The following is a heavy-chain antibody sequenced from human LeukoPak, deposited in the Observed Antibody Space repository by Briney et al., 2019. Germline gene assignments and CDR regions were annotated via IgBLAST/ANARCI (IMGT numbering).Heavy chain of an antibody. J-gene: IGHJ4*02. Sequence: ASVKVSCKASGYTFTSYYMHWVRQAPGQGLEWMGIINPSGGSTSYAQKFQGRVTMTRDTSTSTVYMELSSLGSEDTAVYYCARESGHQSYGETYFDYWGQGTRVTVSS. CDR1: GYTFTSYY. CDR3: ARESGHQSYGETYFDY. V-gene: IGHV1-46*01. D-gene: IGHD4-17*01. CDR2: INPSGGST.